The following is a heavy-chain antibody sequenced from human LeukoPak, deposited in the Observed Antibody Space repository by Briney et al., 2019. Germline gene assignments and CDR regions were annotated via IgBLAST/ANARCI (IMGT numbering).Heavy chain of an antibody. CDR3: AESPITIFGVVIRDYYYYYGMDV. V-gene: IGHV4-34*01. J-gene: IGHJ6*02. CDR1: GGSFSGYY. D-gene: IGHD3-3*01. CDR2: INHSGST. Sequence: PSETLSLTCAVYGGSFSGYYWSWIRQPPGKGLEWIGEINHSGSTNYNPSLKSRVTISVDTSKNQFSLKLSSVTAADTAVSYCAESPITIFGVVIRDYYYYYGMDVWGQGTTVTVSS.